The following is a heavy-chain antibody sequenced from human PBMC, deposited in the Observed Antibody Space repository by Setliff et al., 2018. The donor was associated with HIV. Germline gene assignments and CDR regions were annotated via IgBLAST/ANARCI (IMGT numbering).Heavy chain of an antibody. J-gene: IGHJ4*02. D-gene: IGHD3-10*01. CDR3: ARHRVITGSFDS. Sequence: SETLSLTCTVSDASIRSSDYYWGWIRQPPGKGLEWIGSIYYSGSAYYNPSLKSRVTISVDTAKNQFSVTVNSVTAADTAVYYCARHRVITGSFDSWSQGTLVTVSS. CDR2: IYYSGSA. CDR1: DASIRSSDYY. V-gene: IGHV4-39*01.